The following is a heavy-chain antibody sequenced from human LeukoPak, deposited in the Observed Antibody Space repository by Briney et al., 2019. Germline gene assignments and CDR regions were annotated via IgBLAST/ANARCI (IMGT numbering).Heavy chain of an antibody. CDR1: GGAFSSYA. Sequence: SSVKVSCKASGGAFSSYAISWVRQAPGQGLEWMGGIIPIFGTANYAQKFQGRVTITTDESTSTAYMELSSLRSEDTAVYYCARGKTNYYDSSGYYYFDYWGQGTLVTVSS. J-gene: IGHJ4*02. CDR3: ARGKTNYYDSSGYYYFDY. D-gene: IGHD3-22*01. V-gene: IGHV1-69*05. CDR2: IIPIFGTA.